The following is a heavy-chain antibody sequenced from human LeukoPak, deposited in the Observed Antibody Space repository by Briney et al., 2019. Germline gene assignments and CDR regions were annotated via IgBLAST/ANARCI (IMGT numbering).Heavy chain of an antibody. CDR3: ARDRLYYYGSGSYSSF. CDR2: ISSSSSYI. CDR1: GFTFSSYS. D-gene: IGHD3-10*01. Sequence: GGSLRLSXAASGFTFSSYSMNWVRQAPGKGLEWVSSISSSSSYIYYADSVKGRFTTSRDNAKNSLYLQMNSLRAEDTAVYYCARDRLYYYGSGSYSSFWGQGTLVTVSS. V-gene: IGHV3-21*01. J-gene: IGHJ4*02.